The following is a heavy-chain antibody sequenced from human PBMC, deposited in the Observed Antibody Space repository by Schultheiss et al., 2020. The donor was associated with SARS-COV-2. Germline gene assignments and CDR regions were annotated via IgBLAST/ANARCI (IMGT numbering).Heavy chain of an antibody. Sequence: GGSLRLSCAASGFTFNSYAMNWVRQAPGKGLEWVSAISDSGGNTYYADSVKGRFTISRDNSKNTLYLQMNSLRADDTAVYYCGRSGYSYGSDYWGQGTLVTVSS. V-gene: IGHV3-23*01. J-gene: IGHJ4*02. CDR2: ISDSGGNT. CDR1: GFTFNSYA. CDR3: GRSGYSYGSDY. D-gene: IGHD5-18*01.